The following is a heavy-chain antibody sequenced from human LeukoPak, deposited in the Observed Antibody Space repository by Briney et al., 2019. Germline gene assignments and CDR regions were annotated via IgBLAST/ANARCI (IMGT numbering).Heavy chain of an antibody. V-gene: IGHV1-69*04. CDR3: ARDVEVAGLRGFDY. Sequence: ASVKVSCRASGGTFSSYTISWVRQAPGQGLEWMGRIIPILGIANYAQKFQGRVTITADKSTSTAYMELSSLRSEDTAVYYCARDVEVAGLRGFDYWGQGTLVTVSS. J-gene: IGHJ4*02. CDR2: IIPILGIA. D-gene: IGHD6-19*01. CDR1: GGTFSSYT.